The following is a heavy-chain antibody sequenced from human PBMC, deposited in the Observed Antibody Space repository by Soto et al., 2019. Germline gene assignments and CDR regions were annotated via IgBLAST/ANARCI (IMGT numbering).Heavy chain of an antibody. V-gene: IGHV3-48*01. CDR1: GFTFSSYS. CDR3: ARDHPYCSSTSCNQGDGYYYYYMDV. D-gene: IGHD2-2*01. J-gene: IGHJ6*03. Sequence: GGSLRLSCAASGFTFSSYSMNWVRQAPGKGLEWVSYISSSSSTIYYADSVKGRFTISRDNAKNSLYLQMNSLRAEDTAVYYCARDHPYCSSTSCNQGDGYYYYYMDVWGKGTTVTVSS. CDR2: ISSSSSTI.